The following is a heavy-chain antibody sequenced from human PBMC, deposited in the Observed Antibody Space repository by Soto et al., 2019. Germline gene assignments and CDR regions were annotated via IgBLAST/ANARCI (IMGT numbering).Heavy chain of an antibody. V-gene: IGHV1-3*01. Sequence: QVQLVQSGAEVKKPGASVKVSCKASGYSFSGYGIHWVRQAPGQRPEWMGWISAGNGITKFSQQFQGRVATMKDISASTAYMEWSSLTSGDTAVYYCARGSSSWSLGTGAYFGMDVWGQGTTVIVSS. J-gene: IGHJ6*02. CDR1: GYSFSGYG. D-gene: IGHD2-2*01. CDR2: ISAGNGIT. CDR3: ARGSSSWSLGTGAYFGMDV.